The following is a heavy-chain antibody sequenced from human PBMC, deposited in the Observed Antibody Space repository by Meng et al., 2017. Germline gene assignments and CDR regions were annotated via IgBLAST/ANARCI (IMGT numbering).Heavy chain of an antibody. CDR3: ARLARSPEY. D-gene: IGHD1-14*01. CDR1: GFSFSDYW. Sequence: GVLKISCAASGFSFSDYWMTWVRQAPGEGLEWVANIGPDGSEKNYVDSVTGRFTISRDNANKAVYLHMNSLTAEDTAMYYCARLARSPEYWGQGTLVTVSS. V-gene: IGHV3-7*01. CDR2: IGPDGSEK. J-gene: IGHJ4*02.